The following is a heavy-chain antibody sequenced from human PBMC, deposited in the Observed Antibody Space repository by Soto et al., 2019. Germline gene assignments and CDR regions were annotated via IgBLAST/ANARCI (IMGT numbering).Heavy chain of an antibody. CDR3: ARGDSTGSPTGWFDP. CDR2: ISNYNGDT. Sequence: SVKVSFRASCYTFTRYSINWVRQAPGQGLEWVGWISNYNGDTKYAEKFQGRVTLTTDTSTTTTYMDLRSLTSDDTAVYFCARGDSTGSPTGWFDPWGQGTLVTVYS. D-gene: IGHD6-19*01. J-gene: IGHJ5*02. V-gene: IGHV1-18*04. CDR1: CYTFTRYS.